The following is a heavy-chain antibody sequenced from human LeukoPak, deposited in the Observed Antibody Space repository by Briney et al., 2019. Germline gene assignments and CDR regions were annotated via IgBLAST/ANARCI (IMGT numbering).Heavy chain of an antibody. CDR2: IRSKAYGGTT. Sequence: GGSLRLSCTASGFTFGDCAMNWVRQAPGKGLEWVGFIRSKAYGGTTAYAASVKGRFTISRDDSKTIAYQQMNSLKTEDTGVYYCSRQIRATTDYFDYWGQGTLVTVSS. J-gene: IGHJ4*02. CDR1: GFTFGDCA. CDR3: SRQIRATTDYFDY. V-gene: IGHV3-49*04. D-gene: IGHD5-12*01.